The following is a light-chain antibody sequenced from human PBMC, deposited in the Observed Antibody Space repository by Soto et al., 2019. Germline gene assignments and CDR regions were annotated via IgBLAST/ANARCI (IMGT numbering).Light chain of an antibody. V-gene: IGKV1-5*01. CDR3: QQYNSYSRT. J-gene: IGKJ1*01. CDR1: QSIRGY. CDR2: SAS. Sequence: DIQMTQSPSSLSASVGDRVTIPCRASQSIRGYLNWYQQKPGNAPKLLIYSASTLQSGVPSRFSGSGSGTEFTLTISSLQPDDFATYYCQQYNSYSRTFGQGTKV.